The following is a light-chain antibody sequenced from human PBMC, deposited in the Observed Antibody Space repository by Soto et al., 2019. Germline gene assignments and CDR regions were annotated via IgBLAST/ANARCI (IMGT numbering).Light chain of an antibody. CDR3: QQYGSSP. Sequence: EIVLTQSPGTLSLSPGERASLSYRASQSVSSSFLAWYQQKPGQAPRLLIYGASSRATGIPDRFSGSGSGTDFTLTISRLEPEDFACDCQQYGSSPFGGGTKVEIK. CDR2: GAS. V-gene: IGKV3-20*01. J-gene: IGKJ4*01. CDR1: QSVSSSF.